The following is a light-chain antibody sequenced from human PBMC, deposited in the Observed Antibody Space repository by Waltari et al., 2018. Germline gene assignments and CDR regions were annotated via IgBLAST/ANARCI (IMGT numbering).Light chain of an antibody. J-gene: IGLJ2*01. Sequence: QSVLTQPPSASGTPGQRVTISCSGSSSNIGSYTVNWYQQLPGTAPKLLIYSNNQRPSGVPDRFSASKSGTSASLAISGLQSEDEADYYCAAWDDSLNGVLFGGGTKLTVL. CDR2: SNN. CDR1: SSNIGSYT. CDR3: AAWDDSLNGVL. V-gene: IGLV1-44*01.